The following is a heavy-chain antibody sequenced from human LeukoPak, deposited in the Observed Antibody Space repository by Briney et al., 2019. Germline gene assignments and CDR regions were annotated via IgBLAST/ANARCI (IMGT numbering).Heavy chain of an antibody. CDR1: GFTFDNYA. D-gene: IGHD3-9*01. CDR2: ISWNSGSI. CDR3: AKVLRYQVPDAFDI. V-gene: IGHV3-9*01. J-gene: IGHJ3*02. Sequence: GGSLRLSCAASGFTFDNYAMHWVRQAPGKGLEWVSGISWNSGSIGYADSVKGRFTISRDNSKNTLYLQMNSLRAEDTAVYYCAKVLRYQVPDAFDIWGQGTMVTVSS.